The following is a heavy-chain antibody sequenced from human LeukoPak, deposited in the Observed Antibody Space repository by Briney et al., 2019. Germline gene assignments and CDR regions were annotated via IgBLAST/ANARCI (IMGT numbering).Heavy chain of an antibody. CDR3: ARDGRDFLHDAFDI. D-gene: IGHD2-21*02. CDR2: IWYDGSNK. Sequence: PGGSLRLSCAASGFTFSSYWMSWVRQAPGKGLEWVAVIWYDGSNKYYADSVKGRFTISRDNSKNTLYLQMNSLRAEDTAVYYCARDGRDFLHDAFDIWGQGTMVTVSS. J-gene: IGHJ3*02. CDR1: GFTFSSYW. V-gene: IGHV3-33*08.